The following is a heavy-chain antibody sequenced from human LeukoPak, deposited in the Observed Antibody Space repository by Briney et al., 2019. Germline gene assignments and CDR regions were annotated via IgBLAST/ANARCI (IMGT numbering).Heavy chain of an antibody. CDR2: ISYDGSNK. D-gene: IGHD2-21*01. V-gene: IGHV3-30*04. CDR3: ARKIAI. J-gene: IGHJ3*02. CDR1: GFTFSSYA. Sequence: GGSLRLSCAASGFTFSSYAMHWVRQAPGKGLEWVAVISYDGSNKYYADSVKGRFTISRDNAKNSLYLQMNSLRAEDTAVYYCARKIAIWGQGTMVTVSS.